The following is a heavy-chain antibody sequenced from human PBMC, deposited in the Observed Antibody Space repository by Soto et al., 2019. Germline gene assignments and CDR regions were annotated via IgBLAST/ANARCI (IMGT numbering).Heavy chain of an antibody. Sequence: ASVQVSCKASGYPFTSHDINSVRQATGQGLEWMGWMNPNSGNTGYAQKFQGRVTMTRNTSISTAYMELSSLRSEDTAVYYCARGPHYCDSSGYCMDVWGQGTTVTVSS. D-gene: IGHD3-22*01. J-gene: IGHJ6*02. CDR3: ARGPHYCDSSGYCMDV. CDR2: MNPNSGNT. CDR1: GYPFTSHD. V-gene: IGHV1-8*01.